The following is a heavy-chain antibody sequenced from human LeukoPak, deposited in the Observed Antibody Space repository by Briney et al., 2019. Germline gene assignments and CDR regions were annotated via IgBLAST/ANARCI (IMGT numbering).Heavy chain of an antibody. CDR1: GFTFDDYA. J-gene: IGHJ6*02. V-gene: IGHV3-9*01. D-gene: IGHD3-16*01. Sequence: GRSLSLSCAASGFTFDDYAMHWIRQAPGKGLEWVSGISRNSGSIGYADSVKGRFTISRDNAKNPLYLQMNSLRAEDTALYYCAKGGYYYYYYGMDVWGQGTTVTVSS. CDR2: ISRNSGSI. CDR3: AKGGYYYYYYGMDV.